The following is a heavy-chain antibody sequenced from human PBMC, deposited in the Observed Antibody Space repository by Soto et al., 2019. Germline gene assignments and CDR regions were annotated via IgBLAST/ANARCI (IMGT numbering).Heavy chain of an antibody. CDR1: GYTFTDYW. V-gene: IGHV5-51*01. Sequence: GESLKISCKGSGYTFTDYWIGWVRQLPGKGLEWMGIIYPGDSDTRYSPSFQGHVTITVDKSTSTAYLQWNTLKASDTAVYYCASGNAWEVLLAYWGQGTLVTVSS. CDR2: IYPGDSDT. J-gene: IGHJ4*02. D-gene: IGHD1-26*01. CDR3: ASGNAWEVLLAY.